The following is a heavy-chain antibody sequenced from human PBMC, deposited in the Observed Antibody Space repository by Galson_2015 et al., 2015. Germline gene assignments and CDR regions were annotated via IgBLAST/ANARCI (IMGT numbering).Heavy chain of an antibody. J-gene: IGHJ6*02. CDR3: AKTTVPPYFYYYGMEV. CDR1: GFTFNSYT. CDR2: ISGGDNRI. D-gene: IGHD4-17*01. V-gene: IGHV3-23*01. Sequence: SLRLSCAASGFTFNSYTMTWVRQAPGKGLEWVSTISGGDNRIYCADSVKGRFTISRDTSKNTLYLQMNSLRAEDTAIYYCAKTTVPPYFYYYGMEVWGQGTTVTVSS.